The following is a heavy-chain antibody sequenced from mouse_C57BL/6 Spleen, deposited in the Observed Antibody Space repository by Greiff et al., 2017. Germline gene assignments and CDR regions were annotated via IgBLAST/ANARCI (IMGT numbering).Heavy chain of an antibody. CDR3: ARLYGSSQYYFDY. D-gene: IGHD1-1*01. V-gene: IGHV1-50*01. J-gene: IGHJ2*01. CDR2: IDPSDSYT. Sequence: QVQLQQPGAELVKPGASVKLSCKASGYTFTSYWMQWVKQRPGQGLEWIGEIDPSDSYTNYNQKFKGKATLTVDTSSSTAYMQLSSLTSEDSAVYYCARLYGSSQYYFDYWGQGTTLTVSS. CDR1: GYTFTSYW.